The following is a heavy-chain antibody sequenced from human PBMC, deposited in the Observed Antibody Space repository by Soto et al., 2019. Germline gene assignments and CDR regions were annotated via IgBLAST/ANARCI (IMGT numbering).Heavy chain of an antibody. J-gene: IGHJ4*02. D-gene: IGHD6-19*01. CDR3: ARDRGSGSGWYLIFDY. V-gene: IGHV1-18*01. CDR1: GYTFTSYG. Sequence: QVQLVQSGAEVKKPGASVKVSCKASGYTFTSYGISWVRQAPGQGLEWMGWISAYNGNTNYAQKLQGRANMPTDTSTSTAYRELRSLRSDDTAVYYCARDRGSGSGWYLIFDYRGQGTLVTVSS. CDR2: ISAYNGNT.